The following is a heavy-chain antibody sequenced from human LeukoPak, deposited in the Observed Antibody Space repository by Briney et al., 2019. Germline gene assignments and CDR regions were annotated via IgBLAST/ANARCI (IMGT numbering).Heavy chain of an antibody. V-gene: IGHV4-61*08. CDR3: ARTGYGSGSYIDY. CDR1: GDSITSPGYS. D-gene: IGHD3-10*01. Sequence: SETLSLTCTVSGDSITSPGYSWTWIRQPPGKGLEWIGYIYYSGSTNYNPSLKSRVTISVDTSKNQFSLKLSSVTAADTAVYYCARTGYGSGSYIDYWGQGTLVTVSS. J-gene: IGHJ4*02. CDR2: IYYSGST.